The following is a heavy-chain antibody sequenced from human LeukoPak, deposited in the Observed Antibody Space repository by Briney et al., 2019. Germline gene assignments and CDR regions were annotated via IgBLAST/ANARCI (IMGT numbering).Heavy chain of an antibody. CDR3: AREGIAAAGFRDY. J-gene: IGHJ4*02. D-gene: IGHD6-13*01. CDR2: ISYSGST. Sequence: SETLSLTCTVSGGSISSSTFYWGWIRQPPGKGLEWIGIISYSGSTYYNPSLKSRVTISVDTSKNQFSLKLSSVTAADTAVYYCAREGIAAAGFRDYWGQGTLVTVSS. CDR1: GGSISSSTFY. V-gene: IGHV4-39*07.